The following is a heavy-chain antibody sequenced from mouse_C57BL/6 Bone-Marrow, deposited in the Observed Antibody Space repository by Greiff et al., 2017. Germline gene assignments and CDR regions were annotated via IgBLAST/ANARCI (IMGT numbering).Heavy chain of an antibody. D-gene: IGHD1-1*01. J-gene: IGHJ2*01. CDR1: GYTFTTYP. V-gene: IGHV1-47*01. CDR2: FHPYNDDT. CDR3: ASKAYYGSGPYFDY. Sequence: QVQLQQSGAELVKPGASVKMSCKASGYTFTTYPIEWMKQNHGKSLEWIGNFHPYNDDTKYNEKFKGKATLTAEKSSSTAYLELSRLTSDDSAVYYCASKAYYGSGPYFDYWGQGTTLTVSS.